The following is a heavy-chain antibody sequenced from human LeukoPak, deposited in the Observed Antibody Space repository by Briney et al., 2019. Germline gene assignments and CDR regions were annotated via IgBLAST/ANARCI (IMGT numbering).Heavy chain of an antibody. CDR2: ISSSSSYI. D-gene: IGHD3-10*01. CDR3: AREYYYGPGSYTNGMDV. J-gene: IGHJ6*02. Sequence: KTGGSLRLSCAASGFTFSSYSMNWVRQAPGKGLEWVSSISSSSSYIYYADSVKGRFTISRDNAKNSLYLQMNSLRAEDTAVYYCAREYYYGPGSYTNGMDVWGQGTTVTVSS. CDR1: GFTFSSYS. V-gene: IGHV3-21*01.